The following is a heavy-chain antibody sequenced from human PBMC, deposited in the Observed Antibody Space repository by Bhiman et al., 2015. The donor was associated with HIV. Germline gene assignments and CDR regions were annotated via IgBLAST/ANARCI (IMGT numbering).Heavy chain of an antibody. CDR1: GFTFNNYA. CDR3: ARGGSYYSYYYYYMDV. V-gene: IGHV3-23*01. D-gene: IGHD1-26*01. Sequence: EVQLLDSGGGLVQPGGSLRLSCAASGFTFNNYAMSWVRQAPGKGLEWVSAINFGSRPYYAGSVTGRFTISRDNSKSTLYLQMSSLRADDTALYYCARGGSYYSYYYYYMDVWGKGTTVTVSS. J-gene: IGHJ6*03. CDR2: INFGSRP.